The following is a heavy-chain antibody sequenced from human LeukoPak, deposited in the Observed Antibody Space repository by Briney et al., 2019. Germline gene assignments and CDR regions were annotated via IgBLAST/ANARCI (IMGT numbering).Heavy chain of an antibody. CDR3: ARARFEKSEYYFDC. CDR2: IIPIADTT. V-gene: IGHV1-69*05. J-gene: IGHJ4*02. Sequence: GSSVKVSCKVSGGTFSYHAFSWVRQAPGQGLEWMGGIIPIADTTDYAQNFQGRVTITTDESTTTVYMELSSLRSEDTAVYYCARARFEKSEYYFDCWGQGTLVTVSS. CDR1: GGTFSYHA.